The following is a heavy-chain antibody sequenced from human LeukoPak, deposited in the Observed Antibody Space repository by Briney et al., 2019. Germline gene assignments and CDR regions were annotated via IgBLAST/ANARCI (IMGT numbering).Heavy chain of an antibody. J-gene: IGHJ4*02. CDR3: ARKRGYSYDSYCDY. CDR2: IYHRGST. D-gene: IGHD5-18*01. Sequence: SETLSLTCAVSGGSISSSNWWTWVRQPPGKWLEWIGEIYHRGSTNYNSSLKSRVTISVDKSKNQVSLQLTSVTAADTAVYYCARKRGYSYDSYCDYWGQGTLVTVSS. CDR1: GGSISSSNW. V-gene: IGHV4-4*02.